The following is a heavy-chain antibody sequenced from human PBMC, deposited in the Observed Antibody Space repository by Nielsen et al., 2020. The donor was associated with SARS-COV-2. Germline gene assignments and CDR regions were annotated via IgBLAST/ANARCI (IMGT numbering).Heavy chain of an antibody. CDR3: AKLALDYYYDSSGWDY. V-gene: IGHV3-9*01. D-gene: IGHD3-22*01. CDR1: GFTFDDYA. Sequence: GGSLRLSCAASGFTFDDYAMHWVRQAPGKSLEWVSGISWNSGSIGYADSVKGRFTISRDNAKNSLYLQMNSLRAEDTALYYCAKLALDYYYDSSGWDYWGQGTLVTVSS. J-gene: IGHJ4*02. CDR2: ISWNSGSI.